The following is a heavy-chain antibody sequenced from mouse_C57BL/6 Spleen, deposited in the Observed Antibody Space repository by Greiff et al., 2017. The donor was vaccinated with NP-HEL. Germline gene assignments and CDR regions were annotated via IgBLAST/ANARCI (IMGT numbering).Heavy chain of an antibody. CDR2: IQPNSGST. V-gene: IGHV1-64*01. CDR3: ARAPSYYGSSYFDY. Sequence: VQLQQSGAELVKPGASVKLSCKASGYTFTSYWMHWVKQRPGQGLEWIGMIQPNSGSTNYNEKFKSKATLTVDKSSSTAYMQLSSLTSEDSAVYYCARAPSYYGSSYFDYWGQGTTLTVSS. CDR1: GYTFTSYW. J-gene: IGHJ2*01. D-gene: IGHD1-1*01.